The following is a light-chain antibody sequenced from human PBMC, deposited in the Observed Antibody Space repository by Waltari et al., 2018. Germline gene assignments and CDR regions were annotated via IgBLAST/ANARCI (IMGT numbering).Light chain of an antibody. J-gene: IGLJ1*01. CDR3: SSYAGSNNFV. CDR1: SSDVGAYNY. Sequence: SALTQAPSASGSPGQSVTISCTGTSSDVGAYNYVPWYQQHPGKGPKVIIYEVDKRPSGVPDRFSGSKSGNTASLTVSGLQAEDEADYYCSSYAGSNNFVFGTGTTVTVL. CDR2: EVD. V-gene: IGLV2-8*01.